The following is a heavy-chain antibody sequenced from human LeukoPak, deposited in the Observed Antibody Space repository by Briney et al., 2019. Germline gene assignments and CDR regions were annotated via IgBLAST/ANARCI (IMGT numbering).Heavy chain of an antibody. CDR1: GFTFSSYG. Sequence: GGSLRLSCAASGFTFSSYGMHWVRQAPGKGLEWVAFIRYDGSNKYYADSVKGRFTISRDNSKNTVYLQVNSLRLEDTAVYYCAKVFDPYGSGSLGYWGQGTLVTVSS. D-gene: IGHD3-10*01. V-gene: IGHV3-30*02. CDR2: IRYDGSNK. J-gene: IGHJ4*02. CDR3: AKVFDPYGSGSLGY.